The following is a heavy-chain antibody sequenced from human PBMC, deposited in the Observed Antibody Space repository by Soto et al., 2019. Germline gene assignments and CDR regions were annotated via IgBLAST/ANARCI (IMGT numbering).Heavy chain of an antibody. V-gene: IGHV3-30*04. J-gene: IGHJ4*02. CDR1: GFIFRNYA. D-gene: IGHD3-10*01. CDR3: ARSRSGAVADSFDF. CDR2: ISKDGSHK. Sequence: GGSLRLSCAASGFIFRNYAIHWVRQAPGKGLEWVAVISKDGSHKYYLESVKGRFTISRDNSKNILSLQMNSLRDEDTAVYYCARSRSGAVADSFDFWGQGTLVTVSS.